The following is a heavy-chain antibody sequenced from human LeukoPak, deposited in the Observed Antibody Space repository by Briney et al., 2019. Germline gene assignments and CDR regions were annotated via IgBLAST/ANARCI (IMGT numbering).Heavy chain of an antibody. CDR1: GFSVSNTY. V-gene: IGHV3-53*01. J-gene: IGHJ4*02. CDR3: ARGTVTAPDC. CDR2: IYSGGNT. Sequence: AGGSLRLSCAASGFSVSNTYMSWVRQAPGKGLEWVSIIYSGGNTYYADSVKGRFTISRDNSKDTLYLQMNRLRPEDTAVYYCARGTVTAPDCWGQGTLVTVSS. D-gene: IGHD2-21*02.